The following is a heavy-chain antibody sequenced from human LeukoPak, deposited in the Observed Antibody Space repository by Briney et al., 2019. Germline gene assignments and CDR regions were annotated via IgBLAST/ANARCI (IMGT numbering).Heavy chain of an antibody. CDR3: ARDRYDFWSGYYLFDY. V-gene: IGHV3-30*01. D-gene: IGHD3-3*01. J-gene: IGHJ4*02. CDR1: GFTFSSYA. Sequence: PGRSLRLSCAASGFTFSSYAMHWVRQAPGKGLEWVAVISYDGSNKYYADSVKGRFTISRDNSKNTLYLQMNSLRAEDTAVYYCARDRYDFWSGYYLFDYWGQGTLVTVSS. CDR2: ISYDGSNK.